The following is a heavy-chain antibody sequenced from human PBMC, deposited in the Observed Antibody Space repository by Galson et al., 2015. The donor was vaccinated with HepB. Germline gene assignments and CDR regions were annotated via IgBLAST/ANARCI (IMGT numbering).Heavy chain of an antibody. CDR1: NYNFTSYW. CDR2: IYPGDSDI. D-gene: IGHD5-12*01. J-gene: IGHJ4*02. CDR3: SRIPPGCRTESGDASCYYFDL. Sequence: QSGAEVKRPGESLKISCPALNYNFTSYWVGWVRQVPGKGLEWLGSIYPGDSDIKYGPSFHGQVIISADKTIKTAYLQWSSLKASDSGMYYCSRIPPGCRTESGDASCYYFDLWGQGTLVTVSS. V-gene: IGHV5-51*01.